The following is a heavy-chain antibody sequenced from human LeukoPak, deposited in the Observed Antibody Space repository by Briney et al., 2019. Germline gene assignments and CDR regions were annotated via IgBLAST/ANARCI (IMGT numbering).Heavy chain of an antibody. V-gene: IGHV3-7*03. Sequence: PGGSLRLSCAASGFTFSSYWMNWVRQAPGKGLEWVANIKQDGSEKYYVDSVKGRFTISRDNAKNSLYLQMNSLRAEDTAVYYCAKRVSSGIGAFDIWGQGTMVTVSS. D-gene: IGHD3-22*01. J-gene: IGHJ3*02. CDR1: GFTFSSYW. CDR2: IKQDGSEK. CDR3: AKRVSSGIGAFDI.